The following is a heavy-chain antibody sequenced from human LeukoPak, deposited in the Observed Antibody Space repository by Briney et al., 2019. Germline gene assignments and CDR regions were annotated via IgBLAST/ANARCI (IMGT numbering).Heavy chain of an antibody. CDR2: ISDDGRHK. J-gene: IGHJ3*02. CDR1: GFTFSSYA. V-gene: IGHV3-30*14. D-gene: IGHD3-22*01. CDR3: ARDGFSSGYPYDAFDI. Sequence: AGGSLRLSCAASGFTFSSYAMHWVRQAPGKGLEWVAVISDDGRHKYYAESVEGRFTISRDNSKNTLYLQMNSLRAEDTAVYYCARDGFSSGYPYDAFDIWGQGTMVTVSS.